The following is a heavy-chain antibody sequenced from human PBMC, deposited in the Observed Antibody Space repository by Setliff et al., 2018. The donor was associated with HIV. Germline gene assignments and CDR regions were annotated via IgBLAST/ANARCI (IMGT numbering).Heavy chain of an antibody. CDR1: GYTFTSYG. J-gene: IGHJ5*02. CDR3: ARGYCGGGICYSPNWLDP. D-gene: IGHD2-15*01. Sequence: ASVKVSCKASGYTFTSYGISWVRQAPGQGLEWMGWISAYNGNTNYEQKLQGRVTMTTDTSTSTAYMELRSLRSDDTAVYYCARGYCGGGICYSPNWLDPWGQGTLVTVS. V-gene: IGHV1-18*01. CDR2: ISAYNGNT.